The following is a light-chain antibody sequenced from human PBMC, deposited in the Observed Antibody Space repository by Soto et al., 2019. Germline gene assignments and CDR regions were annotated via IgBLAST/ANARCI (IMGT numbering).Light chain of an antibody. CDR2: DAS. CDR3: QHYKNWPPWT. J-gene: IGKJ1*01. Sequence: EIVMTQSPATLSVSPGGRATLSCRASQSVGSDLAWYQQKPGQAPRLLIYDASTRASGIPARFSGSGSGTEFTLTVSSLQSEDFGVYYCQHYKNWPPWTFGKGTKVDIK. V-gene: IGKV3-15*01. CDR1: QSVGSD.